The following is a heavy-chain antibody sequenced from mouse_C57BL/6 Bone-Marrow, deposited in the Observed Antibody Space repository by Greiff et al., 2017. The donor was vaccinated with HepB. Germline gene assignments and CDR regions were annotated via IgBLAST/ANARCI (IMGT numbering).Heavy chain of an antibody. Sequence: VQLQQPGTELVKPGASVKLSCKASGYTFTSYWMHWVKQRPGQGLEWIGNINPSNGGTNYNEKFKSKATLTVDKSSSTAYMQLISLTSEDSAVYYCAKEGPYYGSSYWYFDVWGTGTTVTVSS. J-gene: IGHJ1*03. D-gene: IGHD1-1*01. CDR2: INPSNGGT. V-gene: IGHV1-53*01. CDR1: GYTFTSYW. CDR3: AKEGPYYGSSYWYFDV.